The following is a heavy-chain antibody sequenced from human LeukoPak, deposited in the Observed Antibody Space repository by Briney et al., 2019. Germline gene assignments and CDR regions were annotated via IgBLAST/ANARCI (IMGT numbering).Heavy chain of an antibody. Sequence: GASVKVSCKASGYTFTSYGISWVRQAPGQGLEWMGWISAYNGNTNYAQKLQGRVTMTTDTSTSTAYMELRSLRSDDTAVCYCARTKIAAAGIHYYYYMDVWGKGTTVTVSS. CDR2: ISAYNGNT. D-gene: IGHD6-13*01. CDR1: GYTFTSYG. V-gene: IGHV1-18*01. J-gene: IGHJ6*03. CDR3: ARTKIAAAGIHYYYYMDV.